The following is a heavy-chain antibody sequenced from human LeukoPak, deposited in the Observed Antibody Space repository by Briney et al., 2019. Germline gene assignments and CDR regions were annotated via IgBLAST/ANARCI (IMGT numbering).Heavy chain of an antibody. CDR1: GGSISSYY. Sequence: SETLSLTCTVSGGSISSYYWSWIRQPAGKGLEWIGRIYTSGSTNYNPSLKSRVTISVDTSKNQFSLKLSSVTAADTAVYYCARDGREAGKLGRRYIDYWGQGTLVTVSS. V-gene: IGHV4-4*07. J-gene: IGHJ4*02. CDR2: IYTSGST. CDR3: ARDGREAGKLGRRYIDY. D-gene: IGHD1-14*01.